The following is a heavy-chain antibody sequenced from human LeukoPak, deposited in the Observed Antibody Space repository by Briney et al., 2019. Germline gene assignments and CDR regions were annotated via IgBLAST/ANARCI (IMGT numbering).Heavy chain of an antibody. Sequence: GGSLRLSCAASGFTFTSYWMSWVRQAPGKGLEWAANIQQDGSEKYYVDSVKGRFTISRDNAKNSLYLQMNSLRVEDTAVYYCARGRRSDGSGPPYFDYWGQGTLVTVSS. J-gene: IGHJ4*02. CDR3: ARGRRSDGSGPPYFDY. V-gene: IGHV3-7*01. D-gene: IGHD6-19*01. CDR2: IQQDGSEK. CDR1: GFTFTSYW.